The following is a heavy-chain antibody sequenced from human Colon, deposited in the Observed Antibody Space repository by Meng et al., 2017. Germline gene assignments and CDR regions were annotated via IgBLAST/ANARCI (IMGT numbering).Heavy chain of an antibody. J-gene: IGHJ5*02. Sequence: VLPVQFGTEVKKPGGSVKVSCKASGYTFTIYGISWVRQAPGQGLEWMGWMNPNSGNTGYAQKFQGSVTMTRNTSISTAYMELSSLTSEDTAVYYCARGLRIEARPEWFDPWGQGTLVTVSS. CDR3: ARGLRIEARPEWFDP. V-gene: IGHV1-8*02. D-gene: IGHD6-6*01. CDR2: MNPNSGNT. CDR1: GYTFTIYG.